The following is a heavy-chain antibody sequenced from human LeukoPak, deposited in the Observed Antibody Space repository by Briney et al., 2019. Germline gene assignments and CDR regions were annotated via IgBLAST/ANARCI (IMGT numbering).Heavy chain of an antibody. CDR2: FDPEEAKM. D-gene: IGHD3-3*01. CDR1: GHSLSELS. J-gene: IGHJ4*02. V-gene: IGHV1-24*01. CDR3: TTRSGDFWSGFVN. Sequence: ASVTVSCKVSGHSLSELSIQWVRQAPGKGLECMGGFDPEEAKMVYAQNFQGRVTMTEDTSTQTAHMELSGLTSDDTAVYYCTTRSGDFWSGFVNWGQGSLVTVSS.